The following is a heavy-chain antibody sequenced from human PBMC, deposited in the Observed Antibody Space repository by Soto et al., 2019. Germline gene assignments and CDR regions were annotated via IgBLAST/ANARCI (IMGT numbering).Heavy chain of an antibody. Sequence: QVQLQQWGAGLLKPSETLSLTCAVYGGSFSGYYWSWIRQPPGKGLEWIGEINHSGSTNYNPSLNACATATGLTSKYRFCRSLSDFTATDTAVYSDEIAMVRGETHSVFDFWGHGAMVAVS. CDR3: EIAMVRGETHSVFDF. J-gene: IGHJ4*01. V-gene: IGHV4-34*01. D-gene: IGHD3-10*01. CDR1: GGSFSGYY. CDR2: INHSGST.